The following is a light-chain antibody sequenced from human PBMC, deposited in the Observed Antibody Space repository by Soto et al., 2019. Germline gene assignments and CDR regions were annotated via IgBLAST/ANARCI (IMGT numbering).Light chain of an antibody. J-gene: IGLJ7*01. CDR2: EVS. CDR3: ASYTSRSTSVI. Sequence: QSALTQPASVSGSPGQSITISCTGTSSDVGGYKYVSWYQQHPDKAPKLIIFEVSNRPSGISSRFSGSKSGNTASLTISGLQAEDEADYYCASYTSRSTSVIFGRGTQLTVL. V-gene: IGLV2-14*01. CDR1: SSDVGGYKY.